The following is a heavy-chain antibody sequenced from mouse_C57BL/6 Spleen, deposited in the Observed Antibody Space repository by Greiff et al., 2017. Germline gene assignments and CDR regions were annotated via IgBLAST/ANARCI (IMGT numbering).Heavy chain of an antibody. Sequence: QVQLHQPGAELVKPGASVKLSCKASGYTFTSYWMQWVKQRPGQGLEWIGEIDPSDSYTNYNQKFKGKATLTVDTSSSTAYMQLSSLTSEDSAVYYCERSGGHYWFAYWGQGTLVTVAA. J-gene: IGHJ3*01. CDR3: ERSGGHYWFAY. D-gene: IGHD1-1*02. CDR2: IDPSDSYT. V-gene: IGHV1-50*01. CDR1: GYTFTSYW.